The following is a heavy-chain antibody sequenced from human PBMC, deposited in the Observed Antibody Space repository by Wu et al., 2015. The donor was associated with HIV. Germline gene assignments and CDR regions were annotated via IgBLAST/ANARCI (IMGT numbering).Heavy chain of an antibody. V-gene: IGHV1-2*02. CDR2: INPKSGGS. J-gene: IGHJ1*01. CDR1: GYSFIDNY. CDR3: TKDYGIVGSTLPEYFQH. Sequence: VQLMQSGAEVKKPGASVTVSCKTSGYSFIDNYIHWVRQAPGQGLEWMGWINPKSGGSRSPQKFQGRVSMTRDTSVNTVYLQLTRLQFDDTAIYYCTKDYGIVGSTLPEYFQHWGQGTLVTVSS. D-gene: IGHD1-26*01.